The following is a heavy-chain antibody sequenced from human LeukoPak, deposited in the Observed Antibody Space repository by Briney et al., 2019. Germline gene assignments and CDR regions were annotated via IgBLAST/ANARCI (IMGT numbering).Heavy chain of an antibody. CDR3: ARGAIFGVVIPFDP. D-gene: IGHD3-3*01. J-gene: IGHJ5*02. CDR2: IYHSGST. CDR1: GGSISSSSYY. V-gene: IGHV4-39*07. Sequence: PSETLSLTCTVSGGSISSSSYYWGWIRQPPGKGLEWIGYIYHSGSTYYNPSLKSRVTISVDRSKNQFSLKLSSVTAADTAVYYCARGAIFGVVIPFDPWGQGTLVTVSS.